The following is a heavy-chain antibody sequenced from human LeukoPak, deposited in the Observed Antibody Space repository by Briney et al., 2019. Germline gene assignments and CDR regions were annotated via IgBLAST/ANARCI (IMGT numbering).Heavy chain of an antibody. V-gene: IGHV1-8*01. CDR1: GFTFTSYD. J-gene: IGHJ4*02. Sequence: ASVKVTCKDSGFTFTSYDINWVRQATGQGLEWMGWLNPNSGNTGYAQKFQGRVTMTRNTSISTAYMELSSLRSEDTAVYYCARGRSGQWLVRGYYFDYWGQGTLVTVSS. CDR2: LNPNSGNT. D-gene: IGHD6-19*01. CDR3: ARGRSGQWLVRGYYFDY.